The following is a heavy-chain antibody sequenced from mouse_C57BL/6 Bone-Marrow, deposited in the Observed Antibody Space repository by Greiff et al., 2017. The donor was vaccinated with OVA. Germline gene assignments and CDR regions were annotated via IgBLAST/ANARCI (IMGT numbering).Heavy chain of an antibody. D-gene: IGHD2-3*01. CDR2: IYPRSGNT. J-gene: IGHJ3*01. V-gene: IGHV1-81*01. CDR1: GYTFTSYG. Sequence: QVHVKQSGAELARPGASVKLSCKASGYTFTSYGISWVKQRTGQGLEWIGEIYPRSGNTYYNEKFKGKATLTADKSSSTAYMELRSLTSEDSAVYFCARDGYFRRFAYWGQGTLVTVSA. CDR3: ARDGYFRRFAY.